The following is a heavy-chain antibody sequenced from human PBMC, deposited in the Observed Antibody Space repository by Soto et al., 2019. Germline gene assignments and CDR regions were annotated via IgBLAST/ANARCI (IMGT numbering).Heavy chain of an antibody. CDR3: ARSVARPVAPDY. CDR1: GYTFTSYA. V-gene: IGHV1-3*01. CDR2: INPGNGNT. J-gene: IGHJ4*02. D-gene: IGHD2-2*01. Sequence: QVQLVQSGAEVKKPGASVKVSCKASGYTFTSYAMHWVRQAPGQRLEWMGWINPGNGNTKYSQRFQGRVTITRDTSASTAYMELSSLRSEDTAVYHCARSVARPVAPDYWGQGTLVTVSS.